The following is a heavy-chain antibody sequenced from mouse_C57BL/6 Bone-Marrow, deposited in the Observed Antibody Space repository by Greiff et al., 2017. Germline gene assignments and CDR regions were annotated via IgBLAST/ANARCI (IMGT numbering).Heavy chain of an antibody. J-gene: IGHJ1*03. Sequence: QVQLQQSGPELVKPGASVKLSCKASGYTFTSSDINWVKQRPGQGLEWIGWIYPRDGSTKYTAKFKGKATLTVDTSSSTAYMELHSLTSEDSAVYFCARDYGSSYWYFDVWGTGTTVTVSS. D-gene: IGHD1-1*01. CDR2: IYPRDGST. CDR1: GYTFTSSD. V-gene: IGHV1-85*01. CDR3: ARDYGSSYWYFDV.